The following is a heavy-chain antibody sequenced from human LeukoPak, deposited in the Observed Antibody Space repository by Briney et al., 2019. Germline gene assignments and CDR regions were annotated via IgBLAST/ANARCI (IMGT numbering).Heavy chain of an antibody. J-gene: IGHJ3*01. CDR3: ARDCSGGSCYGAFDV. D-gene: IGHD2-15*01. Sequence: PSETLSLTCTVSGASIRSGDYYWSWIRQPPGKGLEWIGYIYDSGSTYYNPSLKSRITISVDTSENRFSLKLSSVTATDTAVYYCARDCSGGSCYGAFDVWGQGTMVTVSS. V-gene: IGHV4-30-4*01. CDR2: IYDSGST. CDR1: GASIRSGDYY.